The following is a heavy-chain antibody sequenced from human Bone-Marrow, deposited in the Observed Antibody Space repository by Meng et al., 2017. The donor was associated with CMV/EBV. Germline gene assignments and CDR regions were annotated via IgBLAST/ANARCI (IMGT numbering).Heavy chain of an antibody. J-gene: IGHJ4*02. V-gene: IGHV3-11*01. CDR2: ISGSATTI. Sequence: GESLKISCAASGFTFSDYYMSWIRQAPGKGLEWVSYISGSATTIYYADSVKGRFTISRDNTKNSLYLQMNSLRVEDTAVYYCARDRLVGATSWWYFDYWGQGTLVTVSS. CDR1: GFTFSDYY. CDR3: ARDRLVGATSWWYFDY. D-gene: IGHD1-26*01.